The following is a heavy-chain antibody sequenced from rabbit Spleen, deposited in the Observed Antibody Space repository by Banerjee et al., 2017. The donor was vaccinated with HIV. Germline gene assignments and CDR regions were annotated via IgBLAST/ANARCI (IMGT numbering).Heavy chain of an antibody. D-gene: IGHD1-1*01. CDR3: ARDTSSSFSSYGMDL. V-gene: IGHV1S45*01. J-gene: IGHJ6*01. CDR1: GFSFSDRDV. Sequence: QEQLVESGGGLVQPEGSLTLTCKASGFSFSDRDVMCWVRQAPGKGLQWIACINASTGKPVYATWASGRSTFSKSSSTTVTLQMTSLTVADTATYFCARDTSSSFSSYGMDLWGQGTLVTVS. CDR2: INASTGKP.